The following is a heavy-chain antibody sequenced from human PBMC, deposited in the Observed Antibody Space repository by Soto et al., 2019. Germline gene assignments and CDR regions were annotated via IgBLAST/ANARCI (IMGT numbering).Heavy chain of an antibody. CDR2: IYYSGST. CDR1: GGSISSGDYY. V-gene: IGHV4-30-4*01. Sequence: SETLSLTCTVSGGSISSGDYYWSWIRQPPGKGLEGIGYIYYSGSTYYNPSHKSRVTISVDTSKNHFSLKLSSVTAADVAVYYCARGARWRASRSYFDYWGQGTLVTVSS. J-gene: IGHJ4*02. CDR3: ARGARWRASRSYFDY. D-gene: IGHD2-15*01.